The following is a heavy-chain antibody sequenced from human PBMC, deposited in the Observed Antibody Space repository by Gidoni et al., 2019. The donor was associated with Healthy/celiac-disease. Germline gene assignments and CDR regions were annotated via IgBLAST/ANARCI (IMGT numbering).Heavy chain of an antibody. J-gene: IGHJ4*02. CDR2: ISSSSSTI. CDR1: VFTFSRYS. D-gene: IGHD4-4*01. Sequence: EVQLVESGGGLVQPGGSLRLSCAASVFTFSRYSMHWVRQAPGKGLEWVSYISSSSSTIYYADAVKGRFTISRDNAKNSLYLQMNSLRAEDTAVYYCARRPPQRDTFLYDYSNYQDYWGQGTLVTVSS. CDR3: ARRPPQRDTFLYDYSNYQDY. V-gene: IGHV3-48*01.